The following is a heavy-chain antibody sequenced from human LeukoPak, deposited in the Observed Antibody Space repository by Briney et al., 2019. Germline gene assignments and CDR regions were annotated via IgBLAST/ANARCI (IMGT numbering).Heavy chain of an antibody. CDR2: INPSSGGT. J-gene: IGHJ5*02. D-gene: IGHD6-13*01. V-gene: IGHV1-18*01. Sequence: ASVKVSCKPSGYTFTSYGISWVRQAPGQGLEWMGWINPSSGGTNYAQKLQGRVTMTTDTSTSTAYMELRSLRSDDTAVYYCAREGIAAAGSQYNWFDPWGQGTLVTVSS. CDR3: AREGIAAAGSQYNWFDP. CDR1: GYTFTSYG.